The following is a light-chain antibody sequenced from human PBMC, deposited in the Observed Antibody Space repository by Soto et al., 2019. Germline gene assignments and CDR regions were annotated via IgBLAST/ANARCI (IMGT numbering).Light chain of an antibody. CDR2: GSS. CDR1: QSVTNNY. J-gene: IGKJ2*01. Sequence: EVVLTQSPGTQSLSPGERATLSSRASQSVTNNYFAWYQQKPGQAPRLLIFGSSDRATGTPDRFSGSGSGTDFTLTISRLEPEDSAVYYCQQYGSSPPYTFGQGTKLEIK. CDR3: QQYGSSPPYT. V-gene: IGKV3-20*01.